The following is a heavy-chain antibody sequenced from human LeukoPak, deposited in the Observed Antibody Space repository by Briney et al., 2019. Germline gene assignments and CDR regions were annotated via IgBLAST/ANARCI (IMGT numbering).Heavy chain of an antibody. J-gene: IGHJ4*02. CDR2: INYSGIT. Sequence: PSETLSLTCTVSGGSMSSSMSSYYWIWIRQPPGKGLEWVVCINYSGITNYNPSLKSRATISVDTSKNQFSLKLSSVTATDTAIYYCARQTYYQSNGTPHRGFDYWGQGTLVTVSS. V-gene: IGHV4-59*08. CDR3: ARQTYYQSNGTPHRGFDY. D-gene: IGHD3-22*01. CDR1: GGSMSSSMSSYY.